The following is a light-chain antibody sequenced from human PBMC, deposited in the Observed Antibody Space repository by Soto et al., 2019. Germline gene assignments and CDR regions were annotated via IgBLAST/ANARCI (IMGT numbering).Light chain of an antibody. V-gene: IGLV2-11*01. CDR3: FSYAGSTYV. CDR1: SSDVGGYNY. Sequence: QSVLTQPRSVSGSPGQSVTISCTGTSSDVGGYNYVSWYQQHPGKAPKLMIYDVSKRPSGVPDRFSGSKSGNTASLTISGLQAEDEADYYCFSYAGSTYVFGNGTKVNVL. CDR2: DVS. J-gene: IGLJ1*01.